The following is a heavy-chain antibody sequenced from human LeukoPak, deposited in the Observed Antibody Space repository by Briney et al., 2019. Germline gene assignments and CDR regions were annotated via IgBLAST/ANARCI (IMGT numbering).Heavy chain of an antibody. J-gene: IGHJ6*03. CDR3: ARDSGSQSYYYYYMDV. Sequence: GGSLRLSCAASGISFSNYSMNWVRQAPGKGLVWVSRINSDGSSTSYADSVKGRFAIFGDNAKNTLYLQMNSLRTEDTAVYYCARDSGSQSYYYYYMDVWGKGTTVTVSS. CDR2: INSDGSST. D-gene: IGHD1-26*01. CDR1: GISFSNYS. V-gene: IGHV3-74*01.